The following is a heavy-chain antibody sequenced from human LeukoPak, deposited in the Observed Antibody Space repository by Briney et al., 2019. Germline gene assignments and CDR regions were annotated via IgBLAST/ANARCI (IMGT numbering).Heavy chain of an antibody. Sequence: PGGSLRLSCAASGCTFSSSWMSWVRQAPGKGLEWVAEIKQGGSENYYVDSANGRFTISRDNAKTSLYLQMRRLRVEDTDVYYCARVIFGVVISPYFDHWGQGTLVTFSS. D-gene: IGHD3-3*01. V-gene: IGHV3-7*01. J-gene: IGHJ4*02. CDR2: IKQGGSEN. CDR3: ARVIFGVVISPYFDH. CDR1: GCTFSSSW.